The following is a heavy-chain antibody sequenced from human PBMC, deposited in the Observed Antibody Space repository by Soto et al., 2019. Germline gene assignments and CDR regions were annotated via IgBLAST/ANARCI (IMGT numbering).Heavy chain of an antibody. CDR3: ARASTIFGVADPS. V-gene: IGHV3-21*01. CDR2: ISSTSSYI. CDR1: GFTFSTFS. J-gene: IGHJ4*02. D-gene: IGHD3-3*01. Sequence: GGSLRLSCAASGFTFSTFSMSWVLQAPGKGLEWVSSISSTSSYIYYADSLKGRFTISRDNAKNSLYLQMNSLRADDTAVYYCARASTIFGVADPSWGQGTLVTVSS.